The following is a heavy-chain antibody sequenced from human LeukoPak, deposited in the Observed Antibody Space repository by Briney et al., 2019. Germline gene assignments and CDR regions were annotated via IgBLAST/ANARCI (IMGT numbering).Heavy chain of an antibody. Sequence: ASVKVSCKASGYTFTGYYMHWVRQAPGQGLEWMGWINPNSGGTNYAQKFQGRVTMTRDTSISTAYMELSRLRSEDTAVYYCASSGYYEDYYYYYMDVWGKGTTVTVSS. V-gene: IGHV1-2*02. D-gene: IGHD3-22*01. CDR1: GYTFTGYY. CDR3: ASSGYYEDYYYYYMDV. J-gene: IGHJ6*03. CDR2: INPNSGGT.